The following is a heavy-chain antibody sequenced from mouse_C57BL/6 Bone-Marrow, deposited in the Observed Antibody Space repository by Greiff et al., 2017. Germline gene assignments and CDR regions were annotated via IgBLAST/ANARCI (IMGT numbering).Heavy chain of an antibody. Sequence: QVQLQQPGAELVKPGASVKLSCKASGYTFTSYWMQWVKQRPGQGLEWIGEIDPSDSYTNYNQKVKGKATLTVDTSSSTAYMQLSSLTSEDSAVYYCARPYYYGRAPWFAYWGQGTLVTVSA. CDR1: GYTFTSYW. CDR2: IDPSDSYT. J-gene: IGHJ3*01. D-gene: IGHD1-1*01. V-gene: IGHV1-50*01. CDR3: ARPYYYGRAPWFAY.